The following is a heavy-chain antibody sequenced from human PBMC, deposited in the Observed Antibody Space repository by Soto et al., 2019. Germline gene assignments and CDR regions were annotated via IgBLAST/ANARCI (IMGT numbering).Heavy chain of an antibody. CDR2: ISYDGSNK. CDR1: GFTFSSYG. CDR3: AKVRWDLPTGDYYYGMDV. V-gene: IGHV3-30*18. D-gene: IGHD1-26*01. J-gene: IGHJ6*02. Sequence: GGSLRLSCAASGFTFSSYGMHWVRQAPGKGLEWVAVISYDGSNKYYADSVKGRFTISRDNSKNTLYLQMNSLRAEDTAVYYCAKVRWDLPTGDYYYGMDVWGQGTTVTVSS.